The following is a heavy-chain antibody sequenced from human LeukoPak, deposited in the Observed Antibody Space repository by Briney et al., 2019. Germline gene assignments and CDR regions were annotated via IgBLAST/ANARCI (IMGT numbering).Heavy chain of an antibody. CDR3: AKDHGDYPSRYFDL. CDR1: GFTVSSNY. V-gene: IGHV3-23*01. Sequence: GGSLRLSCAASGFTVSSNYMSWVRQAPGKGLEWVSAISGSGSSTYYADSVKGRFTISRDNSKNTLYLQMNGLRAEDTAVYYCAKDHGDYPSRYFDLWGRGTLVTVSS. J-gene: IGHJ2*01. D-gene: IGHD4-17*01. CDR2: ISGSGSST.